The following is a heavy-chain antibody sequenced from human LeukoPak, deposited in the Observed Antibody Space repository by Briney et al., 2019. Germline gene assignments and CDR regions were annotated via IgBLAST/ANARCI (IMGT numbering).Heavy chain of an antibody. CDR2: IYYTGST. V-gene: IGHV4-59*01. D-gene: IGHD3-9*01. CDR3: ARGGGVTGSYYFYYYYMDV. Sequence: PSETLSLTCSVSGGSISPYYRSWIRQPPGKGLEWIGYIYYTGSTNYNPSLKSRVTISVDTPKNQFSLKLSSVTAADTAVYYCARGGGVTGSYYFYYYYMDVWGKGTTVTISS. J-gene: IGHJ6*03. CDR1: GGSISPYY.